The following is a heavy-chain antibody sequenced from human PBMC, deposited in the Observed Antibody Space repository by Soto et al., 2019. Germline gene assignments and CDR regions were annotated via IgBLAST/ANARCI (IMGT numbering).Heavy chain of an antibody. V-gene: IGHV4-39*01. CDR3: AGFVVPASRNSDFDY. CDR2: IYYSGST. J-gene: IGHJ4*02. Sequence: SETLSLTCTFSVISVITSDYYWGWVRQPPGKGPDWIGNIYYSGSTFYNPSLRSRVTLSVDTSKNQFSLRLNSVTAADTAVYFCAGFVVPASRNSDFDYWGQGTPVTVSS. D-gene: IGHD2-15*01. CDR1: VISVITSDYY.